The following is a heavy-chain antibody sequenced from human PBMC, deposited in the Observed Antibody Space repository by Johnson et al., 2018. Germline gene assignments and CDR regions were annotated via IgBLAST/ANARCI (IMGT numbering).Heavy chain of an antibody. J-gene: IGHJ3*01. Sequence: VQLVQSGGGLVQPGGSLRPSCVASGLTFDEFAKHWVRQVPGKGLEWVSSIRGNSNKQDFADSVKVRFSVSRDNAKNSRYLQMNSLRVEDTALYYCVKGGLISFGNALDVWGQGTMVSVSS. CDR1: GLTFDEFA. D-gene: IGHD3-10*01. V-gene: IGHV3-9*01. CDR2: IRGNSNKQ. CDR3: VKGGLISFGNALDV.